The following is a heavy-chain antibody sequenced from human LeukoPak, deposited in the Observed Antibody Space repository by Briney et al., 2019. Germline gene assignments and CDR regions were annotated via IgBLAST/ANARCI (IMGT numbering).Heavy chain of an antibody. V-gene: IGHV4-31*03. D-gene: IGHD7-27*01. CDR1: GVSFSSGGYY. Sequence: SQTLSLTCTVSGVSFSSGGYYWSWIRQHPGKGLEWIGYIFYSGTTYYNPSLKSRVIISVDASKNQFSLRLSSVTAADTAVYYCARDLGGLGKIDYWGQGTLVTVSS. J-gene: IGHJ4*02. CDR3: ARDLGGLGKIDY. CDR2: IFYSGTT.